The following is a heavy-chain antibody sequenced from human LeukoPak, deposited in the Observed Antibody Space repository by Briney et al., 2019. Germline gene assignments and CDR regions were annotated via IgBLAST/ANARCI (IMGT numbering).Heavy chain of an antibody. V-gene: IGHV1-69*05. D-gene: IGHD5-24*01. CDR2: IIPIFGTA. CDR1: GGTFSSYA. CDR3: ARAGLEMATITSFDY. Sequence: ASVTVSCKSSGGTFSSYAIRWVRQAPAQGLEWMGGIIPIFGTANYAQKFQGRVTITTDESTSTAYMELSSLRSEDTAVYYCARAGLEMATITSFDYWGQGTLVTVSS. J-gene: IGHJ4*02.